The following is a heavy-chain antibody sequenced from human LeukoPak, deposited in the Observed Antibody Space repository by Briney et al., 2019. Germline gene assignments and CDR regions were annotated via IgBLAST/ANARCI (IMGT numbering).Heavy chain of an antibody. CDR2: ISGSGGST. CDR3: TKESIYCSSTSCYSPYGMDV. D-gene: IGHD2-2*02. V-gene: IGHV3-23*01. CDR1: GITLSNYG. Sequence: PGGSLRLSCAVSGITLSNYGMSWVRQAPGKGLEWVAGISGSGGSTNYADSVKGRFTISRDNPKNTLFLQMNSLRAEDTAVYYCTKESIYCSSTSCYSPYGMDVWGQGTTVTVSS. J-gene: IGHJ6*02.